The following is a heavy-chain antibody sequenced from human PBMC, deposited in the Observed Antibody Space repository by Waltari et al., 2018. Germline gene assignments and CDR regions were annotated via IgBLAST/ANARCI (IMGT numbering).Heavy chain of an antibody. V-gene: IGHV3-74*01. J-gene: IGHJ4*02. D-gene: IGHD2-2*01. CDR3: TRASSTSSWY. CDR2: TNNDGSST. CDR1: GFTFSSNW. Sequence: EVQLVESGGGLVQPGGSLRLSCAASGFTFSSNWMHWVRKVPGKGLVWVLRTNNDGSSTNYADSVKGRFTISKDNTKNTLYLQMNSRRAEDTAVYYCTRASSTSSWYCGQGTLVTVAS.